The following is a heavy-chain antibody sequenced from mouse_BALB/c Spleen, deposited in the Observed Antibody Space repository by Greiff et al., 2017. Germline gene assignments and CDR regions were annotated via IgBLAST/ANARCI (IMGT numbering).Heavy chain of an antibody. D-gene: IGHD2-3*01. CDR3: ARGDDGYSWFAY. V-gene: IGHV1S81*02. Sequence: QVQLQQSGAELVKPGASVKLSCKASGYTFTSYYMYWVKQRPGQGLEWIGEINPSNGGTNFNEKFKSKATLTVDKSSSTAYMELARLTSEDSAIYYCARGDDGYSWFAYWGQGTLVTVSA. CDR2: INPSNGGT. CDR1: GYTFTSYY. J-gene: IGHJ3*01.